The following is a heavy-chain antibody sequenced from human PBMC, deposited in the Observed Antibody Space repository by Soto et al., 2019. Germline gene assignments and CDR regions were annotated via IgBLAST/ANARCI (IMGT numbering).Heavy chain of an antibody. Sequence: GGSLRLSCAASGFTFSSYAMHWVRQAPGKGLEWAAVISYDGSNKYYADSVKGRFTISRDNAKNSLYLQMNSLRAEDTAVYYCARDLSWGSNWYYYMDVWGKGTTVTVSS. CDR1: GFTFSSYA. J-gene: IGHJ6*03. D-gene: IGHD7-27*01. CDR3: ARDLSWGSNWYYYMDV. CDR2: ISYDGSNK. V-gene: IGHV3-30-3*01.